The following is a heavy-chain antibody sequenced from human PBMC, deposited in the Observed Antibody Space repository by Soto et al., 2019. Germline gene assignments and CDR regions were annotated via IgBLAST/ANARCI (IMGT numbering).Heavy chain of an antibody. J-gene: IGHJ3*02. D-gene: IGHD5-12*01. Sequence: PGGSLRLSCTASGFTFGEYAMSWVRQAPGKGPEWVGFIRSKAYGGTTEYAASVKGRFTISRDDSKSIAYLQMNSLKTEDTAVYYCTRGQWGYSGYVDAFDIWGQGTMVTVSS. CDR3: TRGQWGYSGYVDAFDI. CDR2: IRSKAYGGTT. CDR1: GFTFGEYA. V-gene: IGHV3-49*04.